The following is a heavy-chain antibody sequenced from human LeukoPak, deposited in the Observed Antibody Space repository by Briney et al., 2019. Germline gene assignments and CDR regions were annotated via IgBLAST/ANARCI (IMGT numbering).Heavy chain of an antibody. CDR1: GFTFSSYG. CDR3: ARYCSSTSCDYYYYYGMDV. V-gene: IGHV3-33*01. D-gene: IGHD2-2*01. J-gene: IGHJ6*02. CDR2: IWYDGSNK. Sequence: GGSLRLSCAASGFTFSSYGMHWVRQAPGKGLEWVAVIWYDGSNKYYADSVKGRFTISRDNSKNTLYLQMNSLRAEDTAVYYCARYCSSTSCDYYYYYGMDVWGQGTTVTVSS.